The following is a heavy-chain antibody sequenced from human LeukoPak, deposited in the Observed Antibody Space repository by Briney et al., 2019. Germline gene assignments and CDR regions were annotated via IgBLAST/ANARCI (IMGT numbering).Heavy chain of an antibody. D-gene: IGHD3-22*01. J-gene: IGHJ3*02. CDR3: ARDRGNHYYDSSEDAFDI. V-gene: IGHV3-21*01. CDR1: GFTFSSYS. CDR2: ISSSSSYI. Sequence: GGSLRLSCAASGFTFSSYSMNWVRQAPGKGLEWVSSISSSSSYIYYADSVKGRFTISRDNDKNSLYLQMNSLRAEDTAVYYCARDRGNHYYDSSEDAFDIWGQGTMVTVSS.